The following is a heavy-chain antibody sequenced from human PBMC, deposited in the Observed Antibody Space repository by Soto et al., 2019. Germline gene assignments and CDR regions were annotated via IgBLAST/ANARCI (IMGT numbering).Heavy chain of an antibody. J-gene: IGHJ4*02. CDR1: GYTFTSYS. CDR3: ARDVGYGLIDY. D-gene: IGHD5-18*01. V-gene: IGHV1-18*01. CDR2: ISAYNGNT. Sequence: QVQLVQSGAEVKKPGASVKVSCKASGYTFTSYSISWVRQAPGQGVEWMGWISAYNGNTYHAGKLQGRVTMTTDTSKSTAYMELRRMRSYDTAVYYCARDVGYGLIDYWGQGTLVTVSS.